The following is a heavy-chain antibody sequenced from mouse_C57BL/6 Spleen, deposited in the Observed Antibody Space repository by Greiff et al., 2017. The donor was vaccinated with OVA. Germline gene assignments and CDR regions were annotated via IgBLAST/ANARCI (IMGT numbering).Heavy chain of an antibody. J-gene: IGHJ2*01. Sequence: EVQGVESGGGLVKPGGSLKLSCAASGLTFSDYGMHWVRQAPGKGLEWVAYISSGSSTIYYADTVKGRFTISRDNAKNTLFLQMTSLRSEDTAMYYCARDGGDYWGQGTTLTVSS. CDR3: ARDGGDY. CDR2: ISSGSSTI. V-gene: IGHV5-17*01. CDR1: GLTFSDYG.